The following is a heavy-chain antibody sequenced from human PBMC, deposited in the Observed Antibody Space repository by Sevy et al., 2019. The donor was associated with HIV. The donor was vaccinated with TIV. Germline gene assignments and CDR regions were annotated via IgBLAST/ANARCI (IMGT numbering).Heavy chain of an antibody. V-gene: IGHV3-23*01. J-gene: IGHJ3*02. CDR2: ISGSGGST. Sequence: GSLRLSCAASGFTFSSYAMSWVRQAPGKGLEWVSAISGSGGSTYDADSVKGRFTISRDNSKNTLYLQMNSLRAEDTAVYYCAKGGFGGELPSHDAFDIWGPGTMVTVSS. D-gene: IGHD3-16*01. CDR3: AKGGFGGELPSHDAFDI. CDR1: GFTFSSYA.